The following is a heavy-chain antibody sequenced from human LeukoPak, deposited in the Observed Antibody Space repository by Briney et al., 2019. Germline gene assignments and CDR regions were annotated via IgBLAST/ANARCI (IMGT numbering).Heavy chain of an antibody. D-gene: IGHD4-23*01. V-gene: IGHV1-18*01. J-gene: IGHJ4*02. CDR1: GYTFTSYD. CDR2: INTYNSNT. CDR3: ARGIDGGFFDH. Sequence: ASVKVSCKASGYTFTSYDISWVRQAPGQGLEWMGWINTYNSNTKYAQKLQGRVTMTTDTSTATAYMELRSLTSDDTAVYYCARGIDGGFFDHWGQGTLVTVSS.